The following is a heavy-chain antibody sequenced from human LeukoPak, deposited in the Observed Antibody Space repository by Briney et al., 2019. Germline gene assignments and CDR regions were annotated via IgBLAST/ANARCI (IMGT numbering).Heavy chain of an antibody. V-gene: IGHV3-23*01. J-gene: IGHJ4*02. CDR1: GFTFSSYA. CDR3: AKGSAVADLYFDY. CDR2: ISGSGGST. D-gene: IGHD6-19*01. Sequence: GGSLRLSCAASGFTFSSYAMSWVRQAPGKGLEWVSAISGSGGSTCYADSVKGRFTISRDNSKNTLYLQMNSLRAEDTAVYYCAKGSAVADLYFDYWGQGTLVTVSS.